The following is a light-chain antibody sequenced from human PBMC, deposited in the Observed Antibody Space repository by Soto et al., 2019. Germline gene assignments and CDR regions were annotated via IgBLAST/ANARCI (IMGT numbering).Light chain of an antibody. J-gene: IGLJ1*01. CDR1: SSDVGNYRF. CDR2: EVS. CDR3: SSYAGNNLYV. Sequence: QSALTQPPSASGSPGQTVTISCTGTSSDVGNYRFVSWYQQHPGSAPKLILYEVSERPSWVPDRFSGSKSDNTASLTVSGLQAEDEADCYCSSYAGNNLYVFGSGTKLTVL. V-gene: IGLV2-8*01.